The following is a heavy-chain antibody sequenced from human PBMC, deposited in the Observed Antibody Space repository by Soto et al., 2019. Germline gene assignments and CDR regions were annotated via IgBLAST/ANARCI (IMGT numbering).Heavy chain of an antibody. CDR2: IKSKTDGGTT. J-gene: IGHJ6*02. D-gene: IGHD3-9*01. CDR1: GFTFSNAW. CDR3: TTAAAGFYYDILTGGMDV. Sequence: GGSLRLSCAASGFTFSNAWMNWVRQAPGKGLEWVGRIKSKTDGGTTDYAAPVKGRFTISRDDSKNTLYLQTNSLKTEDTAVYYCTTAAAGFYYDILTGGMDVWGQGTTVTVSS. V-gene: IGHV3-15*07.